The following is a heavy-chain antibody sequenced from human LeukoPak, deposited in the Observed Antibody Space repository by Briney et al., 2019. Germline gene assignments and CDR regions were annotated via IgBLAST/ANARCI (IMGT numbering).Heavy chain of an antibody. D-gene: IGHD2-15*01. J-gene: IGHJ4*02. CDR2: VYYSGRT. CDR1: GGSISSYY. CDR3: ARQGSAYYFDF. V-gene: IGHV4-59*08. Sequence: SSETLSLTCTVSGGSISSYYWSWVRQPPGKGLEWIGFVYYSGRTNYSPSLKSRVTISVDTSEKQFSLQLNSVTAADTAVYYCARQGSAYYFDFWGQGLLVTVSS.